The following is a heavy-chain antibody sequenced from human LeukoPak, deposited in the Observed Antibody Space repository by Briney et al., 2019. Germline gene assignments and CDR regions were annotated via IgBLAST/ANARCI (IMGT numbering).Heavy chain of an antibody. J-gene: IGHJ3*02. CDR3: VKDWGVLPDYSADGFDI. Sequence: GGSLRLSCAASGFTFSSYGMHWVRQAPGKGLEWVAFIRYDGSNKYYADSVKGRFTISRDNSQNTLHLQMNILRVEDTAVYYCVKDWGVLPDYSADGFDIWGPGTVVTVSS. D-gene: IGHD4-11*01. CDR2: IRYDGSNK. CDR1: GFTFSSYG. V-gene: IGHV3-30*02.